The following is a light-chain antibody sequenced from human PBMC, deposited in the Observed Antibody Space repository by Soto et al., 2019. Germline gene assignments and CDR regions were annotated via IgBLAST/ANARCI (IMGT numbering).Light chain of an antibody. CDR1: TSDVGGYNS. Sequence: QSALTQPASVSGSPGQSITISCTGTTSDVGGYNSVSWYQQHPGTAPQLMIYDVSYRPSGVSTRFSGSKSGNMASLTISGLKGDDEADYFCSSFSSRGTRVFGGGTKLTVL. J-gene: IGLJ3*02. CDR2: DVS. CDR3: SSFSSRGTRV. V-gene: IGLV2-14*01.